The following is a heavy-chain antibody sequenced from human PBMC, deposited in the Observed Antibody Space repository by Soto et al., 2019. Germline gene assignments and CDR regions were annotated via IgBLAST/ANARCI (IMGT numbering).Heavy chain of an antibody. V-gene: IGHV3-7*01. CDR1: GFTFSSNW. Sequence: PGGSLRLSCAASGFTFSSNWMSWVRQAPGKGLEWVANIKQDGSEKYYVDSVKGRFTISRDNAKNSLYLQMNSLRAEDMAVYYCARAIYTYGYFDYWGQGTLVTVSS. D-gene: IGHD5-18*01. CDR2: IKQDGSEK. CDR3: ARAIYTYGYFDY. J-gene: IGHJ4*02.